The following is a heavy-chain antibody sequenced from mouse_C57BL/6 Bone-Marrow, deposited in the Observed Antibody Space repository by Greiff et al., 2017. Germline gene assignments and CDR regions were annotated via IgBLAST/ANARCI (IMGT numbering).Heavy chain of an antibody. CDR3: ARSGYYYGSIYYAMDY. D-gene: IGHD1-1*01. CDR2: IYPGDGDT. CDR1: GYAFSSSW. V-gene: IGHV1-82*01. J-gene: IGHJ4*01. Sequence: AQLQQSGPELVKPGASVKISCKASGYAFSSSWMNWVKQRPGKGLEWIGRIYPGDGDTNYNGKFKGKATLTADKSSSTAYMQLSSLTSEDSAVYFCARSGYYYGSIYYAMDYWGQGTSVTVSS.